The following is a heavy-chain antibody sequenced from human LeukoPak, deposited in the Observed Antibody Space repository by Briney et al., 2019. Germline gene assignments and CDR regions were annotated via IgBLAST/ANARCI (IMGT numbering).Heavy chain of an antibody. J-gene: IGHJ6*03. Sequence: GGSLRLSCAASGFTFSSYGMHWVRQAPGKGLEWVAFIRYDGSNKYYADSVKGRFTISRDNAKNSLYLQMNSLRAEDTAVYYCAKDATAVIGTVYMDVWGKGTTVTISS. CDR1: GFTFSSYG. V-gene: IGHV3-30*02. D-gene: IGHD4-11*01. CDR2: IRYDGSNK. CDR3: AKDATAVIGTVYMDV.